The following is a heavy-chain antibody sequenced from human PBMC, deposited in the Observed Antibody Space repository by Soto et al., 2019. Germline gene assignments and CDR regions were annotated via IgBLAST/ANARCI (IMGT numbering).Heavy chain of an antibody. J-gene: IGHJ4*02. Sequence: GGSLRLSCAASGFTFSNAWMNWVRQAPGKGLEWVGRIKSKTDGGTTDYAAPVKGRFTISRDDSKNTLYLQMNSLKTEDTAVYYCTTDSYLYCGGDCFDYWGQGTLVTVSS. CDR3: TTDSYLYCGGDCFDY. CDR1: GFTFSNAW. CDR2: IKSKTDGGTT. D-gene: IGHD2-21*01. V-gene: IGHV3-15*07.